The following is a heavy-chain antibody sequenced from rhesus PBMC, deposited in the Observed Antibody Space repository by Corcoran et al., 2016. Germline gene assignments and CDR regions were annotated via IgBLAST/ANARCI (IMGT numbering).Heavy chain of an antibody. CDR2: IVGYSESI. CDR3: ARDRSFGNSYGLDS. CDR1: GASISTNW. J-gene: IGHJ6*01. Sequence: QVQLQESGPGLVTPSETLSLTCTVSGASISTNWWSWLRQSPGKGLEWIGEIVGYSESINYNPSLKSRVTISKDASKNQFFLKLNSVTAADTAVYYCARDRSFGNSYGLDSWGQGVVVTVSS. D-gene: IGHD4-35*01. V-gene: IGHV4-80*01.